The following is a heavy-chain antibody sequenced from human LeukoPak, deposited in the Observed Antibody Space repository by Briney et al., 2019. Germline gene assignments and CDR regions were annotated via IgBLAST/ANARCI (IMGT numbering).Heavy chain of an antibody. CDR2: INHSGST. CDR3: AREYSSSIGAFDI. D-gene: IGHD6-6*01. Sequence: SETLSLTCAVYGGSFSGYYWSWIRQPPGKGLEWIGEINHSGSTNYDPSLKSRVTISVDTSKNQFSLKLSSVTAADTAVYYCAREYSSSIGAFDIWGQGTMVTVSS. V-gene: IGHV4-34*01. CDR1: GGSFSGYY. J-gene: IGHJ3*02.